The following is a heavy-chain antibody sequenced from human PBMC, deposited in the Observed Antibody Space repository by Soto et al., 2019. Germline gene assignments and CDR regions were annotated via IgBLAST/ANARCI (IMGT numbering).Heavy chain of an antibody. V-gene: IGHV1-2*04. D-gene: IGHD3-22*01. CDR1: GYTFTGYY. J-gene: IGHJ5*02. Sequence: GASVKVSCKASGYTFTGYYMHWVRQAPGQGLEWMGWINPNSGGTNYAQKFQGWVTMTRDTSISTAYMELSRLRSDDTAVYYCAVGLSSVDRSSGWFDPWGQGTLVTVSS. CDR2: INPNSGGT. CDR3: AVGLSSVDRSSGWFDP.